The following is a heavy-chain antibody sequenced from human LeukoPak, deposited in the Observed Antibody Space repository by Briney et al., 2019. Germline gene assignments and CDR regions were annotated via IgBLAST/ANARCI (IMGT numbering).Heavy chain of an antibody. CDR2: IYSSGST. Sequence: SETLSLTCTVSGGSISNYYWSWIRQPAGKGLEWIGHIYSSGSTNYNPSLKSRVTISLDTSNRQFSLKLNSVTAADTAVYYCGRALGSGSYIDFWGQGTLVTVSS. CDR1: GGSISNYY. D-gene: IGHD1-26*01. V-gene: IGHV4-4*07. J-gene: IGHJ4*02. CDR3: GRALGSGSYIDF.